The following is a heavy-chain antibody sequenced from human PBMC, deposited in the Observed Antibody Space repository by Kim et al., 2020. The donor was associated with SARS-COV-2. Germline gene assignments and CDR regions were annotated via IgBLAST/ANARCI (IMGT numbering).Heavy chain of an antibody. CDR2: IYHSGST. Sequence: SETLSLTCAVSGGSISSSNWWSWVRQPPGKGLEWIGEIYHSGSTNYNPSLKSRVTISVDKSKNQFSLKLSSVTAADTAVYYCARRAPGGSGYYYVDYWGQGTLVTVSS. D-gene: IGHD3-22*01. CDR3: ARRAPGGSGYYYVDY. CDR1: GGSISSSNW. J-gene: IGHJ4*02. V-gene: IGHV4-4*02.